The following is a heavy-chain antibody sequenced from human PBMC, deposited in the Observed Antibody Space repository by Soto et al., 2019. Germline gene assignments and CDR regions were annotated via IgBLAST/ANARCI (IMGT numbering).Heavy chain of an antibody. V-gene: IGHV1-3*01. J-gene: IGHJ4*02. CDR2: IDAGNGNT. Sequence: GASVKVSCKASGYTFTSYAMHWVRQAPGQRLEWMGWIDAGNGNTKYSQNFQGRVTITRDTSASTAYMELSSLRSEDTAVYYCARDRGATAFDYWGQGTLVTVSS. D-gene: IGHD1-26*01. CDR1: GYTFTSYA. CDR3: ARDRGATAFDY.